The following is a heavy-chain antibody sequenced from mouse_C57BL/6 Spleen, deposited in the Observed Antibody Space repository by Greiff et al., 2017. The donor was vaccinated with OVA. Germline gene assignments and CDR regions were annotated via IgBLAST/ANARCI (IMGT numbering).Heavy chain of an antibody. CDR1: GFTFSDYY. J-gene: IGHJ1*03. CDR2: INYDGSST. D-gene: IGHD1-1*01. V-gene: IGHV5-16*01. Sequence: EVNVVESEGGLVQPGSSMKLSCTASGFTFSDYYMAWVRQVPEKGLEWVANINYDGSSTYYLDSLKSRFIISRDNAKNILYLQMSSLKSEDTATYYCARDNGSSDWYFDVWGTGTTVTVSS. CDR3: ARDNGSSDWYFDV.